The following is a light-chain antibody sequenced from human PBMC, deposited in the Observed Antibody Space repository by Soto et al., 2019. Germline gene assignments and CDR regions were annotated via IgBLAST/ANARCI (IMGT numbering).Light chain of an antibody. CDR1: STDIGGYNY. J-gene: IGLJ2*01. Sequence: QSALTQPASVSGSPGQSITISCTGTSTDIGGYNYVSWYQQHPGKAPKLMIYDVSTRPSGVSDRLSGSKSGNTASLTISGLRCEDQPVDYCASDTSPPTVIFGG. V-gene: IGLV2-14*01. CDR2: DVS. CDR3: ASDTSPPTVI.